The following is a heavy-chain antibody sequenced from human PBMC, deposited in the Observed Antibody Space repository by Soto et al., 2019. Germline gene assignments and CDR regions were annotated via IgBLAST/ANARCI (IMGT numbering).Heavy chain of an antibody. V-gene: IGHV3-15*07. CDR3: STGGSGRDSRFDY. D-gene: IGHD3-10*01. Sequence: EVQLVESGEDLVRPGGSLRLSCAASGLTFSNAWMNWVRQAPGKGLEWVGHIRSKTDGGTTDYGAPVKGRFTISRDDSKNTLYLQMSSLKTEDTAVDYCSTGGSGRDSRFDYWGQGTLVTVSS. CDR1: GLTFSNAW. J-gene: IGHJ4*02. CDR2: IRSKTDGGTT.